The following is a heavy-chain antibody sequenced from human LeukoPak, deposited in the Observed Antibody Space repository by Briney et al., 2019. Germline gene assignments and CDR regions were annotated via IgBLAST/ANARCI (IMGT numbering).Heavy chain of an antibody. CDR1: GDSISSSGYY. CDR2: IYYSGST. CDR3: ARVIRKAAENYYYYMDV. Sequence: SETLSLTCTVSGDSISSSGYYWGWLRQPPGKGLEWIGSIYYSGSTYYNPSLKSRVTISVDTSKNQFSLKLSSVTAADTAVYYCARVIRKAAENYYYYMDVWGKGTTVTVSS. J-gene: IGHJ6*03. D-gene: IGHD6-13*01. V-gene: IGHV4-39*07.